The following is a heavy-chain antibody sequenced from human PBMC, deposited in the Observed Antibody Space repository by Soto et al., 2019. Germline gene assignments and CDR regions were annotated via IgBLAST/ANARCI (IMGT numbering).Heavy chain of an antibody. CDR3: ARSGSTVTSDVDY. CDR1: GFTFSSYS. J-gene: IGHJ4*02. Sequence: EVQLVESGGGLVKPGGSLRLSCAASGFTFSSYSMNWVRQAPGKGLEWVSSISSSSSYIYYADSVKGRFTISRDNAKNSLYLQMISLRAEDPAVYYCARSGSTVTSDVDYWGQGTLVTVSS. D-gene: IGHD4-17*01. CDR2: ISSSSSYI. V-gene: IGHV3-21*01.